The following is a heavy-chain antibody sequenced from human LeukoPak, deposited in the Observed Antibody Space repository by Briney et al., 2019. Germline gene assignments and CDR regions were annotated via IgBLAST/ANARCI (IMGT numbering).Heavy chain of an antibody. Sequence: SETLSFTCAVYGGSFSGYYWSWIRQPPGKGLKWIGEINHSGRTNYNTFLKSRVTITVDTSKNQFSLKLSSVTAADTAVYYCARGAPPGYYGSGSYYKRGNNWFDPWGQGTLVTVSS. J-gene: IGHJ5*02. CDR2: INHSGRT. CDR1: GGSFSGYY. D-gene: IGHD3-10*01. V-gene: IGHV4-34*01. CDR3: ARGAPPGYYGSGSYYKRGNNWFDP.